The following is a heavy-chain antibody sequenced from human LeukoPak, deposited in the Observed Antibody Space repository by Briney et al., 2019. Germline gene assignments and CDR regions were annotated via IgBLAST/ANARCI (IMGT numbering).Heavy chain of an antibody. CDR3: AKGRDSSGYYYPPNDY. J-gene: IGHJ4*02. CDR2: IRYDGSNK. D-gene: IGHD3-22*01. Sequence: GGSLRLSCAASGFTFSSYGMHWVRQAPGKGLEWVAFIRYDGSNKYYADSVKGRFTISRDNSKNTLYLQMNSLRAEDTAVYYCAKGRDSSGYYYPPNDYWGQGTLVTVSS. V-gene: IGHV3-30*02. CDR1: GFTFSSYG.